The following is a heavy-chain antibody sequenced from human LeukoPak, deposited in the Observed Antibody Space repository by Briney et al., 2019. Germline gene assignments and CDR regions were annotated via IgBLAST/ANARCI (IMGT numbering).Heavy chain of an antibody. D-gene: IGHD6-13*01. CDR2: ISTYKGNT. V-gene: IGHV1-18*01. CDR1: GYTFNRYG. CDR3: ARSSSSRYYYYYGMDV. J-gene: IGHJ6*04. Sequence: ASVKVSCKASGYTFNRYGISWVRQAPGQGLEWMGWISTYKGNTNYAQKLQGRVTMTTDTSTSTAYMELRSLRSDDTAVYYCARSSSSRYYYYYGMDVWGKGTTVTVSS.